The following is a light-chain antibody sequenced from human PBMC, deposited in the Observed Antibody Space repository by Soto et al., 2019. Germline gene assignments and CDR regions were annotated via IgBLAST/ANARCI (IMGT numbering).Light chain of an antibody. CDR2: DAS. V-gene: IGKV1-33*01. J-gene: IGKJ5*01. CDR1: QDISNH. Sequence: DIQMTQSPSSLSASVGDRVTITCQASQDISNHLNWYQQKPGKAPRLLIYDASNLETGVPSRFSGSGSVTDFTVTISSLQPEDIATYYCQQYDSFPITFGQGTRLEIK. CDR3: QQYDSFPIT.